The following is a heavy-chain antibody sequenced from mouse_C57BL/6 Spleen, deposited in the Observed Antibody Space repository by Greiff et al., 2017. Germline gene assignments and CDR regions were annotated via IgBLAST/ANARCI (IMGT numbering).Heavy chain of an antibody. CDR1: GYSITSGYY. CDR3: ARGGYGNYEVWFAY. V-gene: IGHV3-6*01. Sequence: EVKLQESGPGLVKPSQSLSLTCSVTGYSITSGYYWNWIRQFPGNKLEWMGYISYDGSNNYNPSLKNRISITRDTSKNQFFLKLNSVTTEDTATYYCARGGYGNYEVWFAYWGQGTLVTVSA. D-gene: IGHD2-1*01. J-gene: IGHJ3*01. CDR2: ISYDGSN.